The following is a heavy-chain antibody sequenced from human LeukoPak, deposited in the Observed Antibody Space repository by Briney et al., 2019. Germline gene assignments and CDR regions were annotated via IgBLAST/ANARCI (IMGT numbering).Heavy chain of an antibody. CDR1: GYTFTSYY. CDR3: ARDGTTVTSSWYFDL. Sequence: ASVKVSCKASGYTFTSYYMHWVRQAPGQGLEWMGIINPSGGSTSYAQKFQGRVTMTRDTSTSTVYMELSSLRSEDTAVYYGARDGTTVTSSWYFDLWGRGTLVTVSS. CDR2: INPSGGST. J-gene: IGHJ2*01. V-gene: IGHV1-46*01. D-gene: IGHD4-17*01.